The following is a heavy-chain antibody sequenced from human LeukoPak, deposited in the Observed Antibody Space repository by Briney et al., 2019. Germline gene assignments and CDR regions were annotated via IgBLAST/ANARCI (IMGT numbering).Heavy chain of an antibody. D-gene: IGHD2-2*01. CDR1: GGSISSGSYY. J-gene: IGHJ6*03. V-gene: IGHV4-61*02. Sequence: SQTLSLTCTVSGGSISSGSYYWSWIRQPAGKGLEWIGRIYTSGSTNYSPSLKSRVTISVDTSKNQFSLKLSSVTAADTAVYYCAREQVVPAAMGYYYYMDVWGKGTTVTVSS. CDR3: AREQVVPAAMGYYYYMDV. CDR2: IYTSGST.